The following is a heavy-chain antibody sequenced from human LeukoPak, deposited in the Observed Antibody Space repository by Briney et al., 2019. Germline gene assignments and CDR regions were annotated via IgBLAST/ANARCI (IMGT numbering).Heavy chain of an antibody. CDR2: IYSGGST. D-gene: IGHD5-12*01. V-gene: IGHV3-66*01. CDR3: AKGSSGYDFYFDY. J-gene: IGHJ4*02. CDR1: GFTVSSNY. Sequence: GGSLRLSCAASGFTVSSNYMSWVRQAPGKGLEWVSVIYSGGSTYYADSVKGRFTISRDNSKNTLYLQMNSLRAEDTAVYYCAKGSSGYDFYFDYWGQGTLVTVSS.